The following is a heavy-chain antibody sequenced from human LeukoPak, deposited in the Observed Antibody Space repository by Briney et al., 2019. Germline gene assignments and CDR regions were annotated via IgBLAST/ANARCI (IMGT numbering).Heavy chain of an antibody. Sequence: SVKVSCKASGGTFSSYAISWVRQAPGQGLEWMGGIVPIFVTANYAQKFQGRVTITADESTSTAYMELSSLRSEDTAVYYCARARYYDFWSGYYDYWGQGTLVTVSS. D-gene: IGHD3-3*01. CDR3: ARARYYDFWSGYYDY. CDR2: IVPIFVTA. J-gene: IGHJ4*02. CDR1: GGTFSSYA. V-gene: IGHV1-69*13.